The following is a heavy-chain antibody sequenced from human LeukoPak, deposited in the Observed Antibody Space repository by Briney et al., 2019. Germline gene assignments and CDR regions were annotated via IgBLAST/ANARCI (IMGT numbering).Heavy chain of an antibody. V-gene: IGHV1-18*01. CDR3: ARGGVTFGGVIVRLDY. Sequence: GASVKVSCKASGYTFTSCGISWVRQAPGQGLEWMGWISAYNGNTNYAQKLQGRVTMTTDTSTSTAYMELRSLRSDDTAVYYCARGGVTFGGVIVRLDYWGQGTLVTVSS. D-gene: IGHD3-16*02. J-gene: IGHJ4*02. CDR1: GYTFTSCG. CDR2: ISAYNGNT.